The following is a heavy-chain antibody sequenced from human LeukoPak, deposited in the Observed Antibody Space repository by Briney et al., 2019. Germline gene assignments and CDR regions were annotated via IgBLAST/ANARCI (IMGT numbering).Heavy chain of an antibody. J-gene: IGHJ4*02. CDR1: GFTLSSYA. D-gene: IGHD2-15*01. CDR3: AKPGYCSGGSCLRRGSFDY. V-gene: IGHV3-23*01. CDR2: ISGSGGST. Sequence: GGSLRLSCAASGFTLSSYAMSWVRQAPGKGLEWVSAISGSGGSTYYADSVKGRFTISRDNSKNTLYLQMNSLRAEDTAVYYCAKPGYCSGGSCLRRGSFDYWGQGTLVTVSS.